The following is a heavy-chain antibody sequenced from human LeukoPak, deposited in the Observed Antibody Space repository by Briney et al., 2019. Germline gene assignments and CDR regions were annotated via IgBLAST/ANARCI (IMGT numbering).Heavy chain of an antibody. CDR2: INHSGST. J-gene: IGHJ4*02. D-gene: IGHD3-16*02. CDR1: GGSFSGCH. Sequence: PSETLSLTCAVYGGSFSGCHWSWIRQPPGKGLEWIGEINHSGSTNYNPSLKSRITISVDTSKNQFSLKLTSVTAADTAVYYCARGRGYNSFDYWGQGTLVTVSS. CDR3: ARGRGYNSFDY. V-gene: IGHV4-34*01.